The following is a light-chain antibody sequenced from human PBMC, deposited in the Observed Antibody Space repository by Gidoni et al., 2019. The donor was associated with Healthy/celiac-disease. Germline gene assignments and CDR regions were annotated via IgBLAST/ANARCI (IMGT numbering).Light chain of an antibody. J-gene: IGKJ4*01. Sequence: EIVLTQSPGTLSLSPGERATLSCRASQSVSSSYLAWYQQKPGQDPRLLIYGASSRATGIPDRFSGSGSWTDFTLPISRLEPEDFAVYYCQQYQGSFGGGTKVEIK. CDR3: QQYQGS. CDR2: GAS. V-gene: IGKV3-20*01. CDR1: QSVSSSY.